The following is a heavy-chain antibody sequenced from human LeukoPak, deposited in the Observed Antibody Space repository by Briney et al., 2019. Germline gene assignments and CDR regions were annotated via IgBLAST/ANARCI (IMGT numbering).Heavy chain of an antibody. CDR2: IWYDGSNK. J-gene: IGHJ4*02. CDR1: GFNFRSYG. CDR3: ATARDEYYFDY. Sequence: AGGSLRLSCAASGFNFRSYGMHWVRQAPGEGLEWLAVIWYDGSNKYYAESVKGRFTISKDNSKNTLYLQMSSLRAEDTAVYYCATARDEYYFDYWGQGTLVTVSS. V-gene: IGHV3-33*01.